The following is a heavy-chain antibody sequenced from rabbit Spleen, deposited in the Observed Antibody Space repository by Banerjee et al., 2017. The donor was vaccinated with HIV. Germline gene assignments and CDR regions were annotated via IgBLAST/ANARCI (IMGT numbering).Heavy chain of an antibody. Sequence: QEQLEETGGGLVQPGGSLKLSCNASGFDFSNCGVSWVRQAPGKGLEWIACIDTGSRDFTYYASWAKGRFTISKTSSTTVTLQMTSLTAADTATYFCARDTGSSFSTYGMDLWGPGTLVTVS. CDR2: IDTGSRDFT. CDR3: ARDTGSSFSTYGMDL. J-gene: IGHJ6*01. V-gene: IGHV1S45*01. D-gene: IGHD8-1*01. CDR1: GFDFSNCG.